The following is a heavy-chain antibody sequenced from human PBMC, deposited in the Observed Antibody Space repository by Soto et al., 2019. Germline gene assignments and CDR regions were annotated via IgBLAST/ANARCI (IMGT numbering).Heavy chain of an antibody. Sequence: ASVKVSCKASGYTFTSYGISWVRQAPGQGLEWMGWISAYNGNTNYAQKLQGRVTMTTDTSTSTAYMELRSLRSDDTAVYYCARASYDSSGCYNWFDPWGQGTLVTVSS. D-gene: IGHD3-22*01. CDR1: GYTFTSYG. CDR3: ARASYDSSGCYNWFDP. J-gene: IGHJ5*02. CDR2: ISAYNGNT. V-gene: IGHV1-18*04.